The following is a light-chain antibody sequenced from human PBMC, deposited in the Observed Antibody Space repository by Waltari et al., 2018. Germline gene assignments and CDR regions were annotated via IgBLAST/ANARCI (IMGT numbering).Light chain of an antibody. V-gene: IGKV3-20*01. CDR2: RAS. J-gene: IGKJ1*01. CDR1: QSVGSSS. CDR3: QQHGTLPAT. Sequence: EIVLTQSPGTASLSPGERVTLSCRASQSVGSSSLACYQQKPGQDPRLVIYRASRRATGIPDRFSGSGSGTDFSLTISRLEPEDFAVYYCQQHGTLPATFGQGTKVEIK.